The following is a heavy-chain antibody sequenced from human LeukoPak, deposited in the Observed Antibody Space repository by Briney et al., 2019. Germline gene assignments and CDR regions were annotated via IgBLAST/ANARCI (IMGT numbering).Heavy chain of an antibody. CDR3: ARGVWDIVAASASRAYYYYMDV. V-gene: IGHV6-1*01. J-gene: IGHJ6*03. Sequence: SQTLSLTCAISGDSVSTNSAAWKWIRQSPSRGLEWLGRTYYRSKWHTDYAVSVNSRITFKPDTSKNQFSQQLRSVTPEDTAVCYCARGVWDIVAASASRAYYYYMDVWGKGTTVTVS. CDR2: TYYRSKWHT. D-gene: IGHD6-13*01. CDR1: GDSVSTNSAA.